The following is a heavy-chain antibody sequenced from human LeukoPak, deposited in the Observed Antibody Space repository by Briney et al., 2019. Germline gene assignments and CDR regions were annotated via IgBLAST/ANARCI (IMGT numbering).Heavy chain of an antibody. D-gene: IGHD2-8*01. Sequence: GGSLRLSCAASGFTFSSYGMHWVRQAPGKGLEGVAYIQYDGSNEQYADSVKGRFSISRDSAKNILYLQLNSLRAEDTAVYYCAKDRCSNGIGCYYYYMDVWGKGTTVTISS. J-gene: IGHJ6*03. V-gene: IGHV3-30*02. CDR3: AKDRCSNGIGCYYYYMDV. CDR2: IQYDGSNE. CDR1: GFTFSSYG.